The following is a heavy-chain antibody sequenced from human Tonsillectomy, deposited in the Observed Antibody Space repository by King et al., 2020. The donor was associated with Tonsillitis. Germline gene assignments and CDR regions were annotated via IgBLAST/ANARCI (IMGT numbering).Heavy chain of an antibody. V-gene: IGHV3-30*02. CDR1: GFTFSNYG. Sequence: VQLVESGGGVVQPGGSLRLSCAASGFTFSNYGMHWVRQSPGKGLEWVAFIRYDGSNKYYADSVKGRFTISRDNSKNTLYLQMNSVRAEDTAVYYCAKVEPHEMITLVGTDFFDLWGQGTMVTVSS. D-gene: IGHD3-16*01. CDR2: IRYDGSNK. J-gene: IGHJ3*01. CDR3: AKVEPHEMITLVGTDFFDL.